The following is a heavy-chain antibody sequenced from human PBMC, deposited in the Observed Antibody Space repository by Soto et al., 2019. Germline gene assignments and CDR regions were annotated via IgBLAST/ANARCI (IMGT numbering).Heavy chain of an antibody. CDR2: ISYDGSNK. J-gene: IGHJ1*01. Sequence: QVQLVESGGGVVQPGRSLRLSCAASGFTFSSYAMQWVRQAPGKGLEWVAVISYDGSNKYYADSVKGRFTISRDNSKNTLYLQMNSLRPEDTAVYYCAREDRVGATQGAYCQHWGQGTLVTVSS. CDR1: GFTFSSYA. V-gene: IGHV3-30-3*01. D-gene: IGHD1-26*01. CDR3: AREDRVGATQGAYCQH.